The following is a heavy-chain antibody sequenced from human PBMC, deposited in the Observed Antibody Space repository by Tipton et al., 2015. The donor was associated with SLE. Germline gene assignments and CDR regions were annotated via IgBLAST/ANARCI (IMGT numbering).Heavy chain of an antibody. J-gene: IGHJ4*02. CDR1: GFTFSSYW. V-gene: IGHV3-7*01. CDR2: IKQDGSEK. CDR3: ARDFCSGKFDY. D-gene: IGHD3-3*01. Sequence: SLRLSCAASGFTFSSYWMSWVRQATVKGLEGVANIKQDGSEKYYVDSVKGRFTISRDNAKNSLYLQMNSLRAEDTAVYYCARDFCSGKFDYWGQGTLVTVSS.